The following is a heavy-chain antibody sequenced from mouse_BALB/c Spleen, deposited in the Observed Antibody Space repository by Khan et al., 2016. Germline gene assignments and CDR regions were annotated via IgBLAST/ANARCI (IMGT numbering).Heavy chain of an antibody. J-gene: IGHJ3*01. Sequence: QIQLVQSGPELKKPGETVKISCKASGYTFTDYSMHWVKQAPGKGLKWMGWINTETGEPTYADDFKGRFAFSLETSASTAYLQINNLKNEDTATYFGARKGGYYALFAYWGQGTLVTVSA. CDR2: INTETGEP. D-gene: IGHD2-3*01. V-gene: IGHV9-2-1*01. CDR3: ARKGGYYALFAY. CDR1: GYTFTDYS.